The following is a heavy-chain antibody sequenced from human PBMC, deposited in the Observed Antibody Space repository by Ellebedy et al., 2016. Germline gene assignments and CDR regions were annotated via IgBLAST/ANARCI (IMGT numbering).Heavy chain of an antibody. J-gene: IGHJ4*02. CDR1: GFTFSSYH. V-gene: IGHV3-30*04. D-gene: IGHD5-12*01. CDR2: ISSDGNTK. Sequence: GGSLRLSCAASGFTFSSYHMHWFRQTPGKGLDWVTVISSDGNTKYYADSVKGRFTISRDDSKNTLYLQMNGLRSEDTAVYYCARDSGTGYDDYWGQGTLVTVSS. CDR3: ARDSGTGYDDY.